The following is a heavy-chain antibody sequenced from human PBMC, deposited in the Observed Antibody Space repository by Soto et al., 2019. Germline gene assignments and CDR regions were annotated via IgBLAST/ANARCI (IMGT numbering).Heavy chain of an antibody. CDR3: ARVRRHTWFDP. V-gene: IGHV4-59*01. J-gene: IGHJ5*02. Sequence: SETLSLTCTVSGGSISSYYWSWIRQPPGKGLEWIGYIYYSGSTNYNPSLKSRVTISVDTSKNQFSLKLGSVTAADTAVYYCARVRRHTWFDPWGQGTLVTVSS. CDR1: GGSISSYY. CDR2: IYYSGST.